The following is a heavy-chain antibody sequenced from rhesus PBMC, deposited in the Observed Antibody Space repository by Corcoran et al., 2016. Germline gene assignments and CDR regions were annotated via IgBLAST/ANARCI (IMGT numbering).Heavy chain of an antibody. CDR1: GGSISSHY. J-gene: IGHJ1*01. Sequence: QVQLRESGPGLVKPSETLSLTCAVSGGSISSHYWSWIRQPPGKGLELIGRISGSGGSTDYNPSLKSRVTMSTVPSKNQFSRKMRSVTAADTAVYYCARGDLWTGYGFWGQGALVTVSS. V-gene: IGHV4-173*01. D-gene: IGHD3-3*01. CDR3: ARGDLWTGYGF. CDR2: ISGSGGST.